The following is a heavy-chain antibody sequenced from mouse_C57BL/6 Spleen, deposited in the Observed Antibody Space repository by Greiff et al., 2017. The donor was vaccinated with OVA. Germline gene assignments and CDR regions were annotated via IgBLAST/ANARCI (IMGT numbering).Heavy chain of an antibody. V-gene: IGHV1-50*01. D-gene: IGHD2-3*01. Sequence: QVQLKQPGAELVQPGASVKLSCKASGYTFTSYWMQWVKPRPGQGLEWIGEIDPSDSYTNYNQKFKGKATLTVDTSSSTAYMQLSCLTSEDSAVDYCALYDSWFAYWGQGTLVTDSA. CDR3: ALYDSWFAY. J-gene: IGHJ3*01. CDR1: GYTFTSYW. CDR2: IDPSDSYT.